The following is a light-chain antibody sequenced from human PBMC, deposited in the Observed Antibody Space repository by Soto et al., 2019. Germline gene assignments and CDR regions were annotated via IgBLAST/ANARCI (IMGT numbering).Light chain of an antibody. J-gene: IGKJ2*01. CDR2: TLF. CDR1: QSLVDSDDRNNY. V-gene: IGKV2-40*01. CDR3: MHRTEFPYA. Sequence: DVVMTQTPLSLPVTPGEPASISCRSSQSLVDSDDRNNYLYCYQQKPGQPPQLLIYTLFYRASGVPERFSGSGSGTDFTLKISRVEADDVGVYYCMHRTEFPYAFGQGTKLEIK.